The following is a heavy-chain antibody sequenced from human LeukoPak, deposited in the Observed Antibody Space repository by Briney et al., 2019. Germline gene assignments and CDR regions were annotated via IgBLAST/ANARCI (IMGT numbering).Heavy chain of an antibody. Sequence: ASVKVSCKTSGYTFTSYYMHWVRQAPGQGLEWMGIINPSGGSTSYAQKFQGRVTMTRDTSTSTVYMELRSLRSDDTAVYYCARGYSSSWYDDAFDIWGQGTMVTVSS. CDR2: INPSGGST. J-gene: IGHJ3*02. D-gene: IGHD6-13*01. CDR3: ARGYSSSWYDDAFDI. V-gene: IGHV1-46*01. CDR1: GYTFTSYY.